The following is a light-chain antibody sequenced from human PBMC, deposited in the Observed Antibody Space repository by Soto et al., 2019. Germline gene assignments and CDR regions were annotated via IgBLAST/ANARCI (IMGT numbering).Light chain of an antibody. V-gene: IGKV3-15*01. J-gene: IGKJ1*01. CDR3: HQYNNWPPNT. CDR1: QSVSSN. CDR2: GAS. Sequence: EIVMTQSPATLSVSPGERATLSCRASQSVSSNLAWYQQKPGQAPRLLIYGASTRATGIPARFSGSGSGTEFTLTISSLQSEDFAVYYCHQYNNWPPNTFGQGTKVDI.